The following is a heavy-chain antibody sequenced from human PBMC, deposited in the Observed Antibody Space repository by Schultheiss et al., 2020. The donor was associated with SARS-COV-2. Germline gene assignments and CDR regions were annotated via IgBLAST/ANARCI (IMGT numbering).Heavy chain of an antibody. CDR2: IRSKARNYAT. J-gene: IGHJ5*02. CDR1: GFSFSGSG. Sequence: GGSLRLSCVTSGFSFSGSGIYWVRQASGKGLEWVGRIRSKARNYATTYAASVKGRFIISRDESRNTSYLQMNSLEIEDTAVYYCTRNSTSSGWFDPWGQGTLVTVSS. D-gene: IGHD6-6*01. CDR3: TRNSTSSGWFDP. V-gene: IGHV3-73*01.